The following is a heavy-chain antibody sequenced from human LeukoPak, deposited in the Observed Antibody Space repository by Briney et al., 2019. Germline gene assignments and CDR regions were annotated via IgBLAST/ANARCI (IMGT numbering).Heavy chain of an antibody. J-gene: IGHJ5*02. D-gene: IGHD2-15*01. CDR2: VNHSGRT. CDR1: GGSFSDYW. Sequence: SETLSLTCAVYGGSFSDYWWTWIRQSPGKGLEWIGEVNHSGRTNYNPSLKSRVSISVDTSKNQFSLKLSSVTAADTAVYYCARGTTHKGKNWFDPWGQGTLVTVSS. CDR3: ARGTTHKGKNWFDP. V-gene: IGHV4-34*01.